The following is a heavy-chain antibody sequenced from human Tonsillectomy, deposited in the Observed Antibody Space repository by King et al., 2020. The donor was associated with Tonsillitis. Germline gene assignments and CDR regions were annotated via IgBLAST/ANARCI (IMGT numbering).Heavy chain of an antibody. CDR3: ARHVSNYVSSGYYLGD. D-gene: IGHD3-22*01. CDR2: IDPSDSYT. J-gene: IGHJ4*02. V-gene: IGHV5-10-1*03. CDR1: GYSFTSYW. Sequence: VQLVESGAEVKKPGESLRISCKGSGYSFTSYWISWVRQMPGKGLEWMGRIDPSDSYTNYSPSFQGHVSISADKSISTAYLQWSSLKAADTAMYYCARHVSNYVSSGYYLGDWGQGTLVTVSS.